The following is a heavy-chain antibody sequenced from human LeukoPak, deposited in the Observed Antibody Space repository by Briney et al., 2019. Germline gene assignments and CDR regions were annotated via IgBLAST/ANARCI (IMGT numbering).Heavy chain of an antibody. D-gene: IGHD3-3*01. CDR3: AGNYDFWSGPYSSGY. Sequence: GGSLRLSCAASGFTFSSYAMHWVRQAPGKGLEWVAVISYDGSNKYYADSVKGRFTISRDNSKNTLYLQMNSLRAEDTAVYYCAGNYDFWSGPYSSGYWGQGTLVTVSS. J-gene: IGHJ4*02. CDR1: GFTFSSYA. V-gene: IGHV3-30-3*01. CDR2: ISYDGSNK.